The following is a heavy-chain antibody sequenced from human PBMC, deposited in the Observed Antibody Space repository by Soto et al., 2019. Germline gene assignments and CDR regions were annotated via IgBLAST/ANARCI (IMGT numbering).Heavy chain of an antibody. J-gene: IGHJ5*02. CDR1: GFTFSSYA. CDR3: SKGPRASSWNNWFDP. D-gene: IGHD6-13*01. Sequence: TGGSLRLSCAASGFTFSSYAMSWVRQAPGKGLEWVSVISGSGGSTFYADSVTGRFTISRDNSKNTLFLQMNDLRAEDTAVYYCSKGPRASSWNNWFDPWGQGTLVTV. V-gene: IGHV3-23*01. CDR2: ISGSGGST.